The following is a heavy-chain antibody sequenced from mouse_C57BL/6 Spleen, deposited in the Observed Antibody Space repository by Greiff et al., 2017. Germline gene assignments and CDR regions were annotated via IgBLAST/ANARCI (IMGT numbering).Heavy chain of an antibody. J-gene: IGHJ1*03. D-gene: IGHD1-1*01. CDR2: IWSGGST. V-gene: IGHV2-2*01. Sequence: QVQLKQSGPGLVQPSQSLSITCTVSGFSLTSYGVHWVRQSPGKGLEWLGVIWSGGSTDYNAAFISRLSISKDNPKSQVFFKMNSLQADDTAIYYCARTYGSSYGYFDVWGTGTTVTVSS. CDR1: GFSLTSYG. CDR3: ARTYGSSYGYFDV.